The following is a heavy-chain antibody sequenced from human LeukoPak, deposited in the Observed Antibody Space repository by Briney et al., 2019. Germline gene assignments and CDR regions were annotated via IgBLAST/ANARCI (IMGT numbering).Heavy chain of an antibody. V-gene: IGHV1-46*03. Sequence: ASVKVSCKASGYTFINYSVQWVRQAPGQGLEWMGIINPSRGSTSYPQKFQGRVTMTRDTSTSTVYMELSSLTSEDTAVYFCARGGTLPLRPDDYWGQGILVTVSS. CDR2: INPSRGST. D-gene: IGHD3-16*01. CDR3: ARGGTLPLRPDDY. J-gene: IGHJ4*02. CDR1: GYTFINYS.